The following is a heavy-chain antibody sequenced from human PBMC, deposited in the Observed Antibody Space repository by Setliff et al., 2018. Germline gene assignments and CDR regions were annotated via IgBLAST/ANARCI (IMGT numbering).Heavy chain of an antibody. J-gene: IGHJ4*02. CDR1: GFAFSTYA. V-gene: IGHV3-23*03. Sequence: GGSLRLSCAASGFAFSTYAVSWVRQAPGKGLEWVSIFYDSRGDTYYADSVKGRFTVPKDNSKNTLSLQMNGLRAENTAVYYCAKVQESIVGALEYWGQGALVTVSS. CDR3: AKVQESIVGALEY. CDR2: FYDSRGDT. D-gene: IGHD1-26*01.